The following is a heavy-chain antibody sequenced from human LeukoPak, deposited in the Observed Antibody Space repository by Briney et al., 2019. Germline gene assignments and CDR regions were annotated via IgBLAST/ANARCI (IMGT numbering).Heavy chain of an antibody. Sequence: PGGSLRLSCAASGFTFSSYSMNWVRQAPGKGLEWVSSISSSSSYIYYADSVKGRFTISRDNARNSLYLQMNSLRAEDTAIYYCARHAGTTVTPIDYWGQGTLVTVPS. CDR1: GFTFSSYS. D-gene: IGHD4-17*01. CDR2: ISSSSSYI. CDR3: ARHAGTTVTPIDY. J-gene: IGHJ4*02. V-gene: IGHV3-21*01.